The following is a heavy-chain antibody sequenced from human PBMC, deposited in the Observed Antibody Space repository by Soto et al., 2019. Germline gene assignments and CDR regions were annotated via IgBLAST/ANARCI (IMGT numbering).Heavy chain of an antibody. CDR2: MNPNSGHT. J-gene: IGHJ4*02. CDR1: GVTFSSYA. D-gene: IGHD1-1*01. Sequence: ASVKVSCKASGVTFSSYAISWVRQATGQGLEWMGWMNPNSGHTGYAQKFQGRVTMTRDTSISTAYMELSSLRYEDTAVYYCTRGRNSGDGYNGGGYWGQGTLVTVSS. CDR3: TRGRNSGDGYNGGGY. V-gene: IGHV1-8*02.